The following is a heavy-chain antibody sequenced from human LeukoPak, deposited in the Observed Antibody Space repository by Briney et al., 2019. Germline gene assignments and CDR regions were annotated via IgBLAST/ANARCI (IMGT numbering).Heavy chain of an antibody. D-gene: IGHD3-22*01. Sequence: PGGSPRLSCAASGFTFSSYAMSWVRQAPGKGLEWVSAISGSGGSTYYADSVKGRFTISRDNSKNTLYLQMNSLRAEDTAVYYCAKDRTVVVRSSYFDYWGQGTLVTVSS. CDR1: GFTFSSYA. CDR3: AKDRTVVVRSSYFDY. J-gene: IGHJ4*02. CDR2: ISGSGGST. V-gene: IGHV3-23*01.